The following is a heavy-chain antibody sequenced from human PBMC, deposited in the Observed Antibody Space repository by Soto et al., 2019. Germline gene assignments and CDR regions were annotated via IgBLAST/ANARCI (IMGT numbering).Heavy chain of an antibody. D-gene: IGHD3-10*01. J-gene: IGHJ4*02. CDR2: IYYSGST. CDR1: GGSISSSSFH. CDR3: ARKWFGEHHKFAY. Sequence: SETLSLTCTVSGGSISSSSFHWGGIRQPPGKGLEWIGSIYYSGSTYYNPSLKGRVTISVDKCKNQFSLKVNSVTAADTAVYYCARKWFGEHHKFAYRGQGALVTVSS. V-gene: IGHV4-39*07.